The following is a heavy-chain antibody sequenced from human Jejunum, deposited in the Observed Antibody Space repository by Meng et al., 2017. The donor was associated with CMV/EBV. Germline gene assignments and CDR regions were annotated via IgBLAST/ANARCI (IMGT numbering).Heavy chain of an antibody. Sequence: SCAGSGFTFSSYAMSWVRQAPGKGPEWVSFIVGGGSSTYYADSVKGRFTISKDDSKNTLYLQMNSLRVEDTAVYYCTRESGYLIWGQGKKV. CDR2: IVGGGSST. CDR1: GFTFSSYA. CDR3: TRESGYLI. J-gene: IGHJ3*02. V-gene: IGHV3-23*03. D-gene: IGHD5-12*01.